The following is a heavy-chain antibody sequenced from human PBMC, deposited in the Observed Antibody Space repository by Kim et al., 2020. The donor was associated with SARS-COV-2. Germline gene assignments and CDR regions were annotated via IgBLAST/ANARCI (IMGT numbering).Heavy chain of an antibody. D-gene: IGHD3-9*01. CDR1: GFTFSSYS. Sequence: GGSLRLSCAASGFTFSSYSMNWVRQAPGKGLEWVSYISSSSSTIYYADSVKGRFTISRDNAKNSLYLQMNSLRDEDTAVYYCARDSPPAHYDILTSCFDYWGQGTLVTVSS. V-gene: IGHV3-48*02. CDR2: ISSSSSTI. J-gene: IGHJ4*02. CDR3: ARDSPPAHYDILTSCFDY.